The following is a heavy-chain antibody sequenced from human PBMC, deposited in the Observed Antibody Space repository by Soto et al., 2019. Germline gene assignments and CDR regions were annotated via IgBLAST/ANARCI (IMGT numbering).Heavy chain of an antibody. D-gene: IGHD3-3*01. CDR2: IYYSGST. J-gene: IGHJ4*02. CDR3: ARHLVAYYDFWSGYPQTFDC. V-gene: IGHV4-39*01. CDR1: GGSISSSSYY. Sequence: PSETLSLTCTVSGGSISSSSYYWGWIRQPPGKGLEWIGSIYYSGSTYYNPSLKSRVTISADTSKNQFSLKLSSVTAADTAVYYCARHLVAYYDFWSGYPQTFDCWGQGTLVT.